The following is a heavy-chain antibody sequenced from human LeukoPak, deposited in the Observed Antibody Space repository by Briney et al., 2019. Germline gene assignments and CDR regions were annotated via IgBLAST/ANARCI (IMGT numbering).Heavy chain of an antibody. V-gene: IGHV3-30-3*01. CDR1: GFTFSSYA. CDR3: ARDSGWLQFVYYFDY. D-gene: IGHD5-24*01. CDR2: ISYDGSNK. Sequence: PGGSLRLSCAAPGFTFSSYAMHWVRQAPGKGLEWVAVISYDGSNKYYADSVKGRFTISRDNSKNTLYLQMNSLRAEDTAVYYCARDSGWLQFVYYFDYWGQGTLVTVSS. J-gene: IGHJ4*02.